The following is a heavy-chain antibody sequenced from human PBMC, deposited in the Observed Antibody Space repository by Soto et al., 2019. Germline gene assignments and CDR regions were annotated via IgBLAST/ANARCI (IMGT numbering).Heavy chain of an antibody. J-gene: IGHJ6*02. Sequence: VGSRSLPVAASEFTLSSHPMNWARQAPGKGLEWISYITSTSSTKNYADSVKGRFTISRDNANNSLYLQMNSLRDEDTAVYYCARRITMVRGPYYYAMDVWGQGTTVTV. V-gene: IGHV3-48*02. CDR1: EFTLSSHP. D-gene: IGHD3-10*01. CDR3: ARRITMVRGPYYYAMDV. CDR2: ITSTSSTK.